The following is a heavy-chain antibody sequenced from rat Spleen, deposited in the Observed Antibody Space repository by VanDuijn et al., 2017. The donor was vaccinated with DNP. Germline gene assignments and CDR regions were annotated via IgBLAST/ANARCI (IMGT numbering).Heavy chain of an antibody. J-gene: IGHJ2*01. D-gene: IGHD1-6*01. CDR1: GFIFNNYG. CDR2: IIYDGSRP. V-gene: IGHV5-29*01. Sequence: EVQLVESGGGLVQPGRSLKLSCAASGFIFNNYGMAWVRQAPTKGLEWVATIIYDGSRPYYRDSVKGRFTISRDNAQNTLYLQMDSLRSEDTATYYCARHGMYTTDYWFAYWGQGVMVTVSS. CDR3: ARHGMYTTDYWFAY.